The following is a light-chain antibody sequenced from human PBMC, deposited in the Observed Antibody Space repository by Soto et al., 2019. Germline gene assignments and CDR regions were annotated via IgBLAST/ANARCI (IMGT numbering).Light chain of an antibody. J-gene: IGKJ3*01. CDR3: QQSYSTPGT. CDR2: AAS. CDR1: QSISSY. V-gene: IGKV1-39*01. Sequence: IQMTQSPSSLSASVGDRVTITCRASQSISSYLNWYQQKPGKAPKLLIYAASSLQSGVPSRFSGSVSGTDFTLTISSLQPEDFATYYCQQSYSTPGTFGPGTKVDIK.